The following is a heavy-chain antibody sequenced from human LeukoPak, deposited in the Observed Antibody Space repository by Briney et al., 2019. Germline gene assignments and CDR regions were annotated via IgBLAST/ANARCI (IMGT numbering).Heavy chain of an antibody. Sequence: ASVKVSCKASGYTFTNYAMNWVRQAPGQGLEWMGWIYTNTGNPTYAQGFTGRFVFSLDTSVSTTYLQISSLKAEDTAVYYCARDGEGGIGAAGNDYWGQGTLVTVSS. V-gene: IGHV7-4-1*02. J-gene: IGHJ4*02. D-gene: IGHD6-13*01. CDR1: GYTFTNYA. CDR2: IYTNTGNP. CDR3: ARDGEGGIGAAGNDY.